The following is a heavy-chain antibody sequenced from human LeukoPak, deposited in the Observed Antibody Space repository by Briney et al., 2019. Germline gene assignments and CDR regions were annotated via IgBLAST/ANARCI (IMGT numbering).Heavy chain of an antibody. CDR2: ISSSSTI. CDR1: GFTFSSYS. CDR3: ARRWVYLDY. Sequence: PGGSLRLSCAASGFTFSSYSMNWVRQAPGKGLEWVSYISSSSTIYYADSVKGRFTISRDNAKNSLYLQMNSLRAEDTAVYYCARRWVYLDYWGQGTLVTVSS. V-gene: IGHV3-48*01. D-gene: IGHD5-24*01. J-gene: IGHJ4*02.